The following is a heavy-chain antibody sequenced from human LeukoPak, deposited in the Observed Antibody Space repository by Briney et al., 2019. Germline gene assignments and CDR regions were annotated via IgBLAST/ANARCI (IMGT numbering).Heavy chain of an antibody. D-gene: IGHD3-9*01. CDR3: ARILAYYDILTGYYQEGNYFDY. Sequence: SQTLSLTCTVSGGSISSGGYYWSWIRQHPGKGLEWIGYIYYSGSTYYNPSLKSRVTISVDTSKSQFSLKLSSVTAADTAVYYCARILAYYDILTGYYQEGNYFDYWGQGTLVTVSS. J-gene: IGHJ4*02. CDR1: GGSISSGGYY. CDR2: IYYSGST. V-gene: IGHV4-31*03.